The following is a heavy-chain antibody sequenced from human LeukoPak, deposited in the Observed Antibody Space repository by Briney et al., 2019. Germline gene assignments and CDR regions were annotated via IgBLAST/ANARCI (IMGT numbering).Heavy chain of an antibody. CDR1: GFTFSSYG. CDR2: IRYDGSNK. J-gene: IGHJ4*02. CDR3: AKVPLLRFLEWLFHC. V-gene: IGHV3-30*02. D-gene: IGHD3-3*01. Sequence: PGGSLRLSCAASGFTFSSYGMHWVRQAPGKGLEWVAYIRYDGSNKYYADSVKGRFTISRDNSKNTLYLQMNSLRAEDTAVYYCAKVPLLRFLEWLFHCWDQGTLVTVSS.